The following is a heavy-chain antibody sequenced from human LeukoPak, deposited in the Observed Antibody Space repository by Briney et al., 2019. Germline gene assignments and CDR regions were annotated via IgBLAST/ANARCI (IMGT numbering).Heavy chain of an antibody. D-gene: IGHD3-22*01. CDR3: ARDRFPDYYDSSGYDAFDI. CDR2: ISSSSSTI. V-gene: IGHV3-48*04. Sequence: GGSLRLSCAASGFTFSSYSMNWVRQAPGKGLEWVSYISSSSSTIYYADSVKGRFTISRDNAKNSLYLQMNSLRAEDTAVYYCARDRFPDYYDSSGYDAFDIWGQGTMVTVSS. CDR1: GFTFSSYS. J-gene: IGHJ3*02.